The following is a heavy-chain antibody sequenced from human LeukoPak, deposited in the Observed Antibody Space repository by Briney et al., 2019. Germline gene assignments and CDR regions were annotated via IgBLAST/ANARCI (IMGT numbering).Heavy chain of an antibody. CDR3: AKERNLEIAVAGTIFDY. CDR2: ISGGST. Sequence: GGSLRLSCAASGFTVSSNEMSWVRQAPGKGLEWVSSISGGSTYYADSRKGRFTISRDNSKNTLHLQMNSLRAEDTAVYYCAKERNLEIAVAGTIFDYWGQGTLVTVSS. D-gene: IGHD6-19*01. V-gene: IGHV3-38-3*01. CDR1: GFTVSSNE. J-gene: IGHJ4*02.